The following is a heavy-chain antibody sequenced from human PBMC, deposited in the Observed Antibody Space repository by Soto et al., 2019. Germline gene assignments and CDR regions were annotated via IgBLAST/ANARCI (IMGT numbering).Heavy chain of an antibody. CDR1: GFIFSNYG. CDR2: IWYDGSNK. D-gene: IGHD6-13*01. V-gene: IGHV3-33*01. Sequence: QVQLVESGGGVVQPGSSLRLSCAASGFIFSNYGMHWVRQAPGKGLEWVAVIWYDGSNKYYADSLKARFTISRDNSKNTLYLQMNSLRAEDTAVYYCARAQYSSSWYPFDYWGQGTLVTVSS. CDR3: ARAQYSSSWYPFDY. J-gene: IGHJ4*02.